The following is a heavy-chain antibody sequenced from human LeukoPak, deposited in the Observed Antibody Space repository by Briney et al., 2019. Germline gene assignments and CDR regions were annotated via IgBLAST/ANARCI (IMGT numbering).Heavy chain of an antibody. CDR1: GGSISSSSYY. CDR3: ARLSIAPFTNWFDP. J-gene: IGHJ5*02. CDR2: IYYSGST. V-gene: IGHV4-39*07. Sequence: PSETLSLTCTVSGGSISSSSYYWGGIRQPPGKGLEWIGSIYYSGSTYYNPSLKSRVTMPVDTSNNQFSLTLPSVTAADTAVYYCARLSIAPFTNWFDPWGQGTLVTVSS. D-gene: IGHD6-6*01.